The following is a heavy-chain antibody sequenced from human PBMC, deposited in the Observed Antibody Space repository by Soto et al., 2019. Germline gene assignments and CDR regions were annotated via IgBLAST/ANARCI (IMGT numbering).Heavy chain of an antibody. J-gene: IGHJ5*02. Sequence: QVQLVQSGAEVKKPGASVKVSCKASGYTFTSYGISWVRQAPGQGLEWMGWISAYNGNTNDAKKLQGRGTMTTATSTSTAYMELRSLSSDDTAVYYCAREGQSTSYRRRPCDPWGQGTLVTVSS. CDR2: ISAYNGNT. CDR1: GYTFTSYG. D-gene: IGHD2-2*01. V-gene: IGHV1-18*01. CDR3: AREGQSTSYRRRPCDP.